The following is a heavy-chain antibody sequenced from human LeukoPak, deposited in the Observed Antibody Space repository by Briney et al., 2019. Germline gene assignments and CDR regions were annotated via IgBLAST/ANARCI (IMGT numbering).Heavy chain of an antibody. CDR3: AREMYSSSSGAFDI. Sequence: GGSLRLSCAASGFTFSSYAMHWVRQAPGKGLEYVSAISSNGGSTYYANSVKGRFTISRDNSKNTLYLQMGSLRAEDMAVYYCAREMYSSSSGAFDIWGQGTMVTVSS. CDR2: ISSNGGST. J-gene: IGHJ3*02. D-gene: IGHD6-6*01. V-gene: IGHV3-64*01. CDR1: GFTFSSYA.